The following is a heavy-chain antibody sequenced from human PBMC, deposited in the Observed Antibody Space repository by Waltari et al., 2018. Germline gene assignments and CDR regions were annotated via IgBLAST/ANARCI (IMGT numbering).Heavy chain of an antibody. CDR1: GGSFSGYY. V-gene: IGHV4-34*01. CDR2: INHSGST. CDR3: ARSYCSGGSCYDGDAFDI. D-gene: IGHD2-15*01. J-gene: IGHJ3*02. Sequence: QEQLQQWGAGLLKPSETLSLTCAVYGGSFSGYYWSWIRQPPGKGLEWIGEINHSGSTNYNPSLKSRVTISVDTSKNQFSLKLSSVTAADTAVYYCARSYCSGGSCYDGDAFDIWGQGTMVTVSS.